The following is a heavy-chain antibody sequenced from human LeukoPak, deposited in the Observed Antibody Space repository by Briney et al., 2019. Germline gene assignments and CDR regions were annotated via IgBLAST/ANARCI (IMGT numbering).Heavy chain of an antibody. V-gene: IGHV3-30*02. CDR3: ARDNYDSSGPYYFDY. CDR1: GFTFSSYG. CDR2: IRYDGSNK. D-gene: IGHD3-22*01. J-gene: IGHJ4*02. Sequence: GGSLRLSCAASGFTFSSYGMHWVRQAPGKGLEWVAFIRYDGSNKYYADSVKGRFTISRDNARNSLYLQMNSLRAEDTAVYYCARDNYDSSGPYYFDYWGQGTLVTVSS.